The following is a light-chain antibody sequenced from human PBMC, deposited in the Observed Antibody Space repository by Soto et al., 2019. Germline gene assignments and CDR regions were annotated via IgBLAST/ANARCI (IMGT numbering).Light chain of an antibody. CDR2: EVS. CDR3: FSYTSSGTYF. Sequence: QSALTQPASVSGSPGQSITISCTGTSSDVGNYKYVSWYQQHPGKAPKLMIYEVSNRPSGVSNRFSGSKSGNTASLTISGLQAEDETDYYFFSYTSSGTYFLGTGTKVNVL. CDR1: SSDVGNYKY. J-gene: IGLJ1*01. V-gene: IGLV2-14*01.